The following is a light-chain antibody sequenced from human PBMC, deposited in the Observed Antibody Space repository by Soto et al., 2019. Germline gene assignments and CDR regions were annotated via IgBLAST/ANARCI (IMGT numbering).Light chain of an antibody. J-gene: IGLJ1*01. CDR2: EVS. CDR3: SSYTSSSALV. CDR1: GSDVGGYNY. V-gene: IGLV2-14*01. Sequence: QSVLTQPASVSGSPGQSITISCTGTGSDVGGYNYVSWYQQHPGNAPKLMIYEVSNRPSGVSNRFSGSTSSNPASLTSSGPQAETEADYSCSSYTSSSALVFGSAPKVTVL.